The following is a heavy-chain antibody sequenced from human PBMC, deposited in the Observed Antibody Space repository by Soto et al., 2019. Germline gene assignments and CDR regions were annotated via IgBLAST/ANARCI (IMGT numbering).Heavy chain of an antibody. J-gene: IGHJ4*02. V-gene: IGHV1-24*01. D-gene: IGHD2-2*01. CDR3: ATSSPVDIVVVPAAMIR. Sequence: ASVKVSCKVSGYTLTELSMHWVRQAPGKGLEWMGGFDPEDGETIYAQKFQGRVTMTEDTSTDTAYMELSSLRSEDTAVYYCATSSPVDIVVVPAAMIRWGQGTLVTVSS. CDR2: FDPEDGET. CDR1: GYTLTELS.